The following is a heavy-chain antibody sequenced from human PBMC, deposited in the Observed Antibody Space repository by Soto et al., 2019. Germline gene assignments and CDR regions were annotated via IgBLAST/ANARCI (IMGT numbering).Heavy chain of an antibody. D-gene: IGHD6-19*01. J-gene: IGHJ6*02. CDR2: IWYDGSNK. Sequence: QVQLVESGGGVVQPGRSLRLSCAASGFTFSSYGMHWVRQAPGKGLEWVAVIWYDGSNKYYADSVKGRFTISRDNSKNTLYLQMNSLRAEDTAVYYCARDHAVAGKKRDYYYYGMDVWGQGTTVTVSS. CDR3: ARDHAVAGKKRDYYYYGMDV. V-gene: IGHV3-33*01. CDR1: GFTFSSYG.